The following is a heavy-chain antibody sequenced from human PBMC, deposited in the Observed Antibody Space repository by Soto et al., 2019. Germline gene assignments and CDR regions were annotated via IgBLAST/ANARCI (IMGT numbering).Heavy chain of an antibody. V-gene: IGHV3-73*02. CDR2: IRSKANNFAT. J-gene: IGHJ4*02. CDR1: GFSFSAAA. CDR3: AGPGYSNSWYEDYFDY. D-gene: IGHD6-13*01. Sequence: EVQLVESGGGLVQPGGSLKLSCVASGFSFSAAAMHWVRQASGKGLEWVGRIRSKANNFATAYAASVNGRFTISRDDSKNTAYLQMNRLKTEDTAVYFCAGPGYSNSWYEDYFDYWGQGTLVTVSS.